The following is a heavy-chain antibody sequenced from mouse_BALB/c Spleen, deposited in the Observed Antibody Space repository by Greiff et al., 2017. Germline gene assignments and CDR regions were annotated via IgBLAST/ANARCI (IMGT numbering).Heavy chain of an antibody. D-gene: IGHD6-5*01. J-gene: IGHJ4*01. CDR2: IYPGDGDT. V-gene: IGHV1-80*01. CDR1: GYAFSSYW. Sequence: QVQLQQSGAELVRPGSSVKISCKASGYAFSSYWMNWVKQRPGQGLEWIGQIYPGDGDTRYTQKFKGKATLTADKSSSTAYMQLSSLASEDSAVYYCARQAYEGYAMDYWGQGTSVTVSS. CDR3: ARQAYEGYAMDY.